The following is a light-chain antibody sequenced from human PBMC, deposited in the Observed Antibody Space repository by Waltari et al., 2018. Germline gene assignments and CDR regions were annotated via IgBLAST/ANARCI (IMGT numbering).Light chain of an antibody. CDR2: GTS. CDR1: QGVYGN. V-gene: IGKV3-15*01. CDR3: HQYTNWPFS. Sequence: DIVMTQSPATLSVSPGERATLSCRACQGVYGNLAWYQQKPGQSPSLLLFGTSARATGIPDRFTGSGSGTEYSLTISSLQSEDFAVYFCHQYTNWPFSFGPGTTLEI. J-gene: IGKJ3*01.